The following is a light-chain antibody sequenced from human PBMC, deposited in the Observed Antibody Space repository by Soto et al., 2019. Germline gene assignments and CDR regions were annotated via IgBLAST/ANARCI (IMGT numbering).Light chain of an antibody. V-gene: IGLV2-14*01. CDR2: DVS. J-gene: IGLJ1*01. Sequence: QSALTQPASVSGSPGQSITISCTGTSSDVGAYNYDSWYQQYPGEAPKVIIYDVSHRPAGVSNRFSGSKSGNAASLTISGLQSQDEADYYWSSYTSATTYVFGTGTKVTVL. CDR1: SSDVGAYNY. CDR3: SSYTSATTYV.